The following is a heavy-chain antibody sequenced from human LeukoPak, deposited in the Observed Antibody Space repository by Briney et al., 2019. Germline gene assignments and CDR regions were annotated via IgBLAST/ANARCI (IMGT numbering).Heavy chain of an antibody. D-gene: IGHD1-26*01. CDR1: GGSISVYH. J-gene: IGHJ3*02. Sequence: SETLSLTCTVSGGSISVYHWSWIRQPPGKGLEWIGYLYDTGSTNYNPSLKSRVTISVDTSKNQISLKLGSVTAADTAVYFCAKEGMGSEATTADGAFDIWGQGTTVTVSS. CDR2: LYDTGST. CDR3: AKEGMGSEATTADGAFDI. V-gene: IGHV4-59*12.